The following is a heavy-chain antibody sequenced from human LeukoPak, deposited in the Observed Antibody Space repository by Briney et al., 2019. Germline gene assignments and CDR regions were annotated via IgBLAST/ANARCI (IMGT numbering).Heavy chain of an antibody. CDR3: AKDPLQYGSGSYYFDY. J-gene: IGHJ4*02. Sequence: GGSLRLSCAASGFTFSSYGMHWVRQAPGKGLEWVAFIWYDGNDKYYADSVKGRFTISRDSSKNTLYLQMNSLRDEDKAVYYCAKDPLQYGSGSYYFDYWGQGTLVTVSS. CDR1: GFTFSSYG. V-gene: IGHV3-30*02. D-gene: IGHD3-10*01. CDR2: IWYDGNDK.